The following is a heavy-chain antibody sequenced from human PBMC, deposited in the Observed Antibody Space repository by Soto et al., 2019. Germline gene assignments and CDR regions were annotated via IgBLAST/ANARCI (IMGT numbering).Heavy chain of an antibody. D-gene: IGHD1-26*01. J-gene: IGHJ4*02. CDR1: GGSISSYY. CDR3: ARRWGPTFDF. CDR2: IFYSGST. V-gene: IGHV4-59*01. Sequence: PSETLSLTCTVSGGSISSYYWIWIRQPPGKGLEWIGYIFYSGSTNYNPSLKSRVTISVDTSKNQFSLKLSSVTAADTAVYFCARRWGPTFDFWGQGTLVTVSS.